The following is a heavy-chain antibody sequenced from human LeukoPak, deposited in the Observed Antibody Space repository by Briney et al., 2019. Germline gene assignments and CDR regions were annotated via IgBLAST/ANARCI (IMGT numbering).Heavy chain of an antibody. CDR1: GYTFTSYD. Sequence: ASVKVSCKASGYTFTSYDINWVRQATGQGLEWMGWMNPNSGNTGYAQKFQGRVTMTRNTSISTAYMELSSLRSEDTAVYYCADFGVVTHWFDPWGQGTLVTVSS. D-gene: IGHD3-3*01. CDR3: ADFGVVTHWFDP. J-gene: IGHJ5*02. CDR2: MNPNSGNT. V-gene: IGHV1-8*01.